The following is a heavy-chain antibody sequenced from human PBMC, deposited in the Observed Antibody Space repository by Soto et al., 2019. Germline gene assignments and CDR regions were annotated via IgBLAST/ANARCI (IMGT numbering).Heavy chain of an antibody. J-gene: IGHJ4*02. Sequence: QLQLQESGPGLVKPSETLSLTCTVSGGSISSSSYYWGWIRQPPGKGLEWIGSIYYSGSTYYNPSLKSRVTISVDTSKNQFSLKLSSVTAADTAMYYCARHSYGSGSYLDYWGQGTLVTVSS. V-gene: IGHV4-39*01. CDR2: IYYSGST. CDR1: GGSISSSSYY. CDR3: ARHSYGSGSYLDY. D-gene: IGHD3-10*01.